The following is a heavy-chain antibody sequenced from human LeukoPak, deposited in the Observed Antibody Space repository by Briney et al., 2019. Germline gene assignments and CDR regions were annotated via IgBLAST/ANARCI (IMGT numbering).Heavy chain of an antibody. J-gene: IGHJ6*03. Sequence: GASVKVSCKASGGTFSSYAISWVRQAPGQGLEWMGGIIPIFGTANYAQKFQGRVTITTDESTSTAYMELSSLRSEDTAVYYCASYTIPAAYYYYYYYMDVWGKGTTVTVSS. CDR2: IIPIFGTA. CDR1: GGTFSSYA. CDR3: ASYTIPAAYYYYYYYMDV. V-gene: IGHV1-69*05. D-gene: IGHD2-2*01.